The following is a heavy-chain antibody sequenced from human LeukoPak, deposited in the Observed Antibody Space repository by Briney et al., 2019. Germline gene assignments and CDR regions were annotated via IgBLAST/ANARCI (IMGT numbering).Heavy chain of an antibody. CDR2: ISSDGSST. V-gene: IGHV3-74*03. CDR3: ARDWMGDY. J-gene: IGHJ4*02. D-gene: IGHD2-2*03. Sequence: GGSLRLSCAASGFTFSDYWMHWVRQAPGKGLVWVSRISSDGSSTTYADSVKGRFTISRDNAKNTLYLQMNSLRAEDTAVYYCARDWMGDYWGQGTLVTVSS. CDR1: GFTFSDYW.